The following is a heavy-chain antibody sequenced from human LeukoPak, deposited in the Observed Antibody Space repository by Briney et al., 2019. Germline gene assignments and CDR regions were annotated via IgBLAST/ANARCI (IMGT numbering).Heavy chain of an antibody. V-gene: IGHV1-18*01. D-gene: IGHD3-10*01. Sequence: ASVKVSCKASGYTFTSYGISWVRQAPGQGLEWMGWISAYNGNTNYAQKLQGRVTMTTDTSTSTAYMELRSLRSEDTAVYYCAREERITMVRGVSYGMDVWGQGTTVTVSS. CDR1: GYTFTSYG. CDR2: ISAYNGNT. J-gene: IGHJ6*02. CDR3: AREERITMVRGVSYGMDV.